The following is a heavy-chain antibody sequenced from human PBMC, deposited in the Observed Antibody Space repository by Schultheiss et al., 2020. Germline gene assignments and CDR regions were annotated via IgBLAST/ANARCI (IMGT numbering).Heavy chain of an antibody. Sequence: GGSLRLSCKGSGYSFTSYWISWVRQMPGKGLEWMGRIDPSDSYTNYSPSFQGHVTISADKSISTAYLQWSSLKASDTAMYYCARLRLRWSTDDAFDIWGQGTMVNVSS. CDR2: IDPSDSYT. CDR1: GYSFTSYW. J-gene: IGHJ3*02. V-gene: IGHV5-10-1*01. CDR3: ARLRLRWSTDDAFDI. D-gene: IGHD4-23*01.